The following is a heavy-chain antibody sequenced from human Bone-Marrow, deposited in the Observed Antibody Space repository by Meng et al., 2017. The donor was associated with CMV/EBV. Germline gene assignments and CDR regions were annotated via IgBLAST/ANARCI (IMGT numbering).Heavy chain of an antibody. D-gene: IGHD2-2*01. CDR3: ARDLRQRTFIVVVPAASGGMDV. CDR2: INWNGGST. CDR1: GFTFDDYG. V-gene: IGHV3-20*04. J-gene: IGHJ6*02. Sequence: GGSLRLSCAASGFTFDDYGMSWVRQAPGKGLEWVSGINWNGGSTGYADSVKGRFSISRDNAKNSLYLQMNSLRAEDTAVYYCARDLRQRTFIVVVPAASGGMDVSGQGTTVTVSS.